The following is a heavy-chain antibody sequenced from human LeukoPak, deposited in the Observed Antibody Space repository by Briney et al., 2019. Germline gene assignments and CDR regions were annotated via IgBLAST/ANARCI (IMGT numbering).Heavy chain of an antibody. V-gene: IGHV4-38-2*02. Sequence: SETLSLTCTVSGYSISSGYYWGWIRQPPGKGLEWIGSIYHSGSTYYNPSLKSRVTISVDTSKSQFSLKLSSVTAADTAVYYCARQRGAFDYWGQGTLVTVSS. CDR1: GYSISSGYY. J-gene: IGHJ4*02. D-gene: IGHD3-16*01. CDR2: IYHSGST. CDR3: ARQRGAFDY.